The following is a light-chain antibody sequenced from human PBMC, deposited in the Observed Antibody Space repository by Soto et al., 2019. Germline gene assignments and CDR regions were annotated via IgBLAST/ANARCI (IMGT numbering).Light chain of an antibody. CDR3: QQYNNWPRIT. CDR1: QSVSSN. V-gene: IGKV3-15*01. J-gene: IGKJ5*01. Sequence: ELVMTQSPATLSVSPGERATLSCRPSQSVSSNLAWYQQKPGQAPRLLIYGASTRATGITARFSGSGSGTEFTLTISSLQSEDFAVYYCQQYNNWPRITFGQGTRLEIK. CDR2: GAS.